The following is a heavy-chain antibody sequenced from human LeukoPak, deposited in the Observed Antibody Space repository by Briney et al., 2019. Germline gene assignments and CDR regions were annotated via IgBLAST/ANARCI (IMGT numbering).Heavy chain of an antibody. V-gene: IGHV3-20*04. J-gene: IGHJ4*02. Sequence: SGGSLRLSCAASGFTFDDYGMSWGRQAPGKGLAWVSGINWNGGSTGYADSVKGRFTISRDNAKNSLYLQMNSLRAEDTALYYCARGDYYGSGSYFSPLGYWGQGTLVTVSS. D-gene: IGHD3-10*01. CDR3: ARGDYYGSGSYFSPLGY. CDR1: GFTFDDYG. CDR2: INWNGGST.